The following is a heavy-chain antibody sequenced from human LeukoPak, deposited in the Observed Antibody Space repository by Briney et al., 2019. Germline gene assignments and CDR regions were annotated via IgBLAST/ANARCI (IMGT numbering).Heavy chain of an antibody. J-gene: IGHJ4*02. CDR2: ISGSGGRT. Sequence: GGSLRLSCAASGFTFRSYVMSWVRQAPGKGLEWVSAISGSGGRTYYADSVKGRFTISRDNAKNSLYLQMNSLRAEDTAVYYCARGRGVDYWGQGTLVTVSS. CDR1: GFTFRSYV. CDR3: ARGRGVDY. D-gene: IGHD3-10*01. V-gene: IGHV3-23*01.